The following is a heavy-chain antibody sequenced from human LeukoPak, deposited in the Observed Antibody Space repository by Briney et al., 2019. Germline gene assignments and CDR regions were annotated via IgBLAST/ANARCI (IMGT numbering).Heavy chain of an antibody. J-gene: IGHJ4*02. CDR3: ARGFNGLDSKVGEN. CDR1: GFTFSDHY. V-gene: IGHV3-72*01. CDR2: IRNKAKGYTT. Sequence: GGSLRLSCAVSGFTFSDHYMDWVRQAPGKGLEWVGRIRNKAKGYTTEYAASVKGRLTISRDDSKNSLYLQMNSLKTEDTAVYYCARGFNGLDSKVGENWGQGTLVTVSS. D-gene: IGHD1-26*01.